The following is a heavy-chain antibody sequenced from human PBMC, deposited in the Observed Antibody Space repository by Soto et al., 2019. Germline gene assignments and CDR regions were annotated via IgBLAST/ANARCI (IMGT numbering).Heavy chain of an antibody. J-gene: IGHJ1*01. CDR3: ARDLSANYGGNSGGYFQH. V-gene: IGHV1-46*01. D-gene: IGHD4-17*01. CDR2: INPSGGST. CDR1: GYTFTSYY. Sequence: ASVKVSCKASGYTFTSYYMHWVLQAPGEGLEWMGIINPSGGSTSYAQKFQGRVTMTRDTSTSTVYMELSSLRSEDAAVYYCARDLSANYGGNSGGYFQHWGQGTLVTVSS.